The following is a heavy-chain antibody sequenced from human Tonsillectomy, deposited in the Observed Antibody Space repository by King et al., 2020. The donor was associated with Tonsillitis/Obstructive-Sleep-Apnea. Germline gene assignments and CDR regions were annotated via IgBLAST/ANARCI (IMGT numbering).Heavy chain of an antibody. CDR3: ARDYYDSSGYYHGYFQH. Sequence: QLVQSGAEVKKPGASVKVSCKASGYTFTSYDITWVRQAPGQGLEWMGWSRPHNGDTNYAQKLQDRVTMTSDTSTSTAYMELRSLRSDDTAVYYCARDYYDSSGYYHGYFQHWGQGTLVTVSS. CDR1: GYTFTSYD. CDR2: SRPHNGDT. D-gene: IGHD3-22*01. J-gene: IGHJ1*01. V-gene: IGHV1-18*01.